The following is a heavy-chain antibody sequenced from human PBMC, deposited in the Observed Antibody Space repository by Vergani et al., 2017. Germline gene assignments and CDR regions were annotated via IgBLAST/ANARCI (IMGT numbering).Heavy chain of an antibody. CDR2: IYTSGST. Sequence: QVQLQESGPGLVKPSETLSLTCTVSGGSICSYYWSWIRQPAGKGLEWIGRIYTSGSTNYNPSLKSRVTMSVDTSKNQFSLKLSSVTAADTAVYYCAGGQVVPAAKRHYYYYGMDVWGQGTTVTVSS. D-gene: IGHD2-2*01. CDR3: AGGQVVPAAKRHYYYYGMDV. V-gene: IGHV4-4*07. J-gene: IGHJ6*02. CDR1: GGSICSYY.